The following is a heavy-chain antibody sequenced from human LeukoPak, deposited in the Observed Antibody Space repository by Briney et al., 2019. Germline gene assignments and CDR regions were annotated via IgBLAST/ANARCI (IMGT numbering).Heavy chain of an antibody. V-gene: IGHV4-59*08. CDR3: ARHAPLRYSDWLLSGYNWFDP. CDR1: GGSISSYY. D-gene: IGHD3-9*01. J-gene: IGHJ5*02. CDR2: IYYSGST. Sequence: SETLSLTCTVSGGSISSYYWSWIRQPPGKGLEWIGYIYYSGSTNYNPSLKSRVTISVDTSKNQFSLKLSSVTAADTAVYYCARHAPLRYSDWLLSGYNWFDPWGQGTLVTVSS.